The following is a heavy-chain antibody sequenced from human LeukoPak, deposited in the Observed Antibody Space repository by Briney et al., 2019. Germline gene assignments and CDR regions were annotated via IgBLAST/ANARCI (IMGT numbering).Heavy chain of an antibody. D-gene: IGHD2-15*01. CDR3: ARLDIVVALVDY. CDR2: IYYSGST. Sequence: PSQTLSLTCAVSGGSISSGGYSWSWIRQPPGKGLEWIGYIYYSGSTYYNPSLKSRVTISVDTSKNQFSLKLSSVTAADTAVYYCARLDIVVALVDYWGQGTLVTVSS. CDR1: GGSISSGGYS. J-gene: IGHJ4*02. V-gene: IGHV4-30-4*07.